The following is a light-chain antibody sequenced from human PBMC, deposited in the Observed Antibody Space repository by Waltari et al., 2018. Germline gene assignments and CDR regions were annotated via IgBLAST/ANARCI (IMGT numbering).Light chain of an antibody. CDR3: QKYNSDPLT. J-gene: IGKJ4*01. Sequence: EIQMTQYAACLSASVGDRVTITCRASQGISNYLAWYQQKPGNVPKLLIYAASILQPGVPSRFSGTGSGADFSLTISSLQPDDVSTYYCQKYNSDPLTFGGGTKVEIK. CDR1: QGISNY. CDR2: AAS. V-gene: IGKV1-27*01.